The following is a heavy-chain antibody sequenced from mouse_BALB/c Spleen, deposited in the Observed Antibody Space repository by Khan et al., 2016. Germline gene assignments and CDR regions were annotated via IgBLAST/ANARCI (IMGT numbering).Heavy chain of an antibody. Sequence: EVKLLESGGGLVQPGGSLKLSCAASGFDFSSYWMSWVRQAPGKGLEWLGEINPDSTTIYCTPSLKDQFIISRDNANNTLYLQMRKVKSADTAHYYWASVLCNSFYYALDYWGQGTSVTVSS. CDR2: INPDSTTI. D-gene: IGHD1-1*02. CDR1: GFDFSSYW. J-gene: IGHJ4*01. CDR3: ASVLCNSFYYALDY. V-gene: IGHV4-1*02.